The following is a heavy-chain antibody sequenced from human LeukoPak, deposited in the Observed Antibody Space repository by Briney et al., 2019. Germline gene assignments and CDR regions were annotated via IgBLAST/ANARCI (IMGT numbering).Heavy chain of an antibody. J-gene: IGHJ1*01. D-gene: IGHD6-6*01. V-gene: IGHV4-61*02. CDR1: GGSISGGSYY. Sequence: PSETLSLTCTVSGGSISGGSYYWSWIRQPAGKGLEWIGRIYTSGSTNYNPSLKSRVTISVDTSKNQFSLKLSSVTAADTAVYYCARDSSSSGYFQHWGQGTLVTVSS. CDR2: IYTSGST. CDR3: ARDSSSSGYFQH.